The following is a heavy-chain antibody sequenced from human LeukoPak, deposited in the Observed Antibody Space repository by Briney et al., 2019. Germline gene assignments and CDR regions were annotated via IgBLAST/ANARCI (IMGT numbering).Heavy chain of an antibody. D-gene: IGHD3-10*01. V-gene: IGHV3-48*03. CDR1: GFTFSSYE. J-gene: IGHJ6*01. Sequence: PGGSLRLSCAASGFTFSSYEMNWVRQAPGKGREWVSYISSSGRTIYYADSVKDRFTISRDNAKNSMYLQMNSLRAEDTAVYYCAISYGAGSYGMNGSGKGTTVTLPA. CDR3: AISYGAGSYGMNG. CDR2: ISSSGRTI.